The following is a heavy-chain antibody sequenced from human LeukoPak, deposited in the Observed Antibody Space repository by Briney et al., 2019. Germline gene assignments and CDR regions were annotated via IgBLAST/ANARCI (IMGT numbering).Heavy chain of an antibody. CDR2: IYYSGST. CDR3: ARVSPYGSEYYYYCMDV. CDR1: GGSISSHY. Sequence: SETLSLTCTVSGGSISSHYWSWIRQPPGKGLEWIGYIYYSGSTNYNPSLKSRVTISVDTSKNQFSLKLSSVTAADTAVYYCARVSPYGSEYYYYCMDVWGKGTTVTVSS. V-gene: IGHV4-59*11. J-gene: IGHJ6*03. D-gene: IGHD3-10*01.